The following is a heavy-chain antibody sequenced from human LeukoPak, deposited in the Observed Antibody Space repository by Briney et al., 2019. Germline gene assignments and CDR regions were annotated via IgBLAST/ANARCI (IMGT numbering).Heavy chain of an antibody. V-gene: IGHV3-30*18. Sequence: PGGSLGLSCAASGFTFSYYGIHWVRQAPGKGLEWVAVISYDGSDKYYADSVKGRFTISRDNSKNTLYLQMNSLRAEDTAVYYCAKDITRYGGNAVDYWGQGTLVTVSS. J-gene: IGHJ4*02. D-gene: IGHD4-23*01. CDR1: GFTFSYYG. CDR3: AKDITRYGGNAVDY. CDR2: ISYDGSDK.